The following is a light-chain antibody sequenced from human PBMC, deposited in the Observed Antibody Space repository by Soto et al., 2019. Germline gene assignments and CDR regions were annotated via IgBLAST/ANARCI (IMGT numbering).Light chain of an antibody. Sequence: DIQMNQSPSTVSASVGDRVTITFRASQSISSWLAWYQQKPGKAPKLLIYKASSLESGVPSRFSGSGSGTEFTLTISSLQPDDFATYYCQQYNSYWTFGQGTKVDI. CDR3: QQYNSYWT. CDR2: KAS. J-gene: IGKJ1*01. V-gene: IGKV1-5*03. CDR1: QSISSW.